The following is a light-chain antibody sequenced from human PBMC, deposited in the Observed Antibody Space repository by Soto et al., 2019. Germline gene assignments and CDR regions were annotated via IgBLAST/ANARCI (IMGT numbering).Light chain of an antibody. J-gene: IGKJ2*01. CDR2: GAS. Sequence: EIVLTQSPGTLSFSPGERATLSCRASQSVSNNYLAWYQHKPGQAPRLLIYGASSRATGIPDRFSGSGSGTDFTLTISRLEPEDFAVYYCQQYGSSPMYTFAQGTKLEIK. CDR1: QSVSNNY. V-gene: IGKV3-20*01. CDR3: QQYGSSPMYT.